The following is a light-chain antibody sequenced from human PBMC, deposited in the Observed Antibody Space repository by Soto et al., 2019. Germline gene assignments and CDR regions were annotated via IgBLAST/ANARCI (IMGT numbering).Light chain of an antibody. V-gene: IGLV1-51*01. CDR1: SSNIGGNS. CDR2: DDN. CDR3: GLLDGSLTAYV. Sequence: TQPESKFVSRGQLDKISCSRISSNIGGNSVSWYQQLPGTAPKLLIYDDNKRPSGIPDRFSGSKSGTSATLGITGFQTGDEADYYCGLLDGSLTAYVFGLGAKV. J-gene: IGLJ1*01.